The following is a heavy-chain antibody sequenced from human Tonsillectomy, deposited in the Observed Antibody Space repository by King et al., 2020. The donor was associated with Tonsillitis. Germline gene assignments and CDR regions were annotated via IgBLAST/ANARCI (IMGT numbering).Heavy chain of an antibody. Sequence: VQLVESGGGLVKPGGSLRLSCAASGFTFSTAWMTWVRQAPGKGLEWVGRIKSRTDGATTVYAAPVNGRFSISRDDSINMLYLEMNSLKTEDTAVYYCTTDLKYDSSGNYYYEYFRQWGQGTLVTVSS. CDR3: TTDLKYDSSGNYYYEYFRQ. D-gene: IGHD3-22*01. CDR1: GFTFSTAW. J-gene: IGHJ1*01. CDR2: IKSRTDGATT. V-gene: IGHV3-15*01.